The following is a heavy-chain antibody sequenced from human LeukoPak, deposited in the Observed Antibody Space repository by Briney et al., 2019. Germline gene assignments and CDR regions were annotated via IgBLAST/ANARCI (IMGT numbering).Heavy chain of an antibody. D-gene: IGHD4-17*01. CDR2: ISGSGGST. V-gene: IGHV3-23*01. CDR3: ARLTSDDYGY. J-gene: IGHJ4*02. Sequence: PGGSLRLSCAASGFTFSSYAMSWVRQAPGKGLEWVSSISGSGGSTYYKDSVKGRFTIYRDNSKNTLYLQMNSLRAEDTAVYYCARLTSDDYGYWGQGTLVTVSS. CDR1: GFTFSSYA.